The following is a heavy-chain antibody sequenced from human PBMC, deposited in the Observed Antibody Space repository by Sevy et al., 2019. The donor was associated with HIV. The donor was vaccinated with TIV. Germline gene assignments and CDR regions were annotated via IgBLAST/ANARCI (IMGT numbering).Heavy chain of an antibody. Sequence: GWSLRLSCAVSGFTFSNAWMNWVRQAPGTGLQWVGLIKSKIDGETTDYVAPVKGRFTISRDDSTNTLYLQMNSLKTEDTGVYYCAPAPGYYDSAPFDYWGPGTLVTVSS. D-gene: IGHD3-22*01. J-gene: IGHJ4*02. CDR3: APAPGYYDSAPFDY. V-gene: IGHV3-15*01. CDR2: IKSKIDGETT. CDR1: GFTFSNAW.